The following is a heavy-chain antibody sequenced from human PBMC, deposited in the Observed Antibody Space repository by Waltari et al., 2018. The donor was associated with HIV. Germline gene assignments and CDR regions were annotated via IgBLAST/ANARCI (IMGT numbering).Heavy chain of an antibody. J-gene: IGHJ6*02. CDR1: GFPFDDYA. CDR2: ISWNSGNT. V-gene: IGHV3-9*01. D-gene: IGHD6-13*01. Sequence: EVQLVESGGGLVQPGRDLRLSCADSGFPFDDYAMHWVRHVPGKGLEWVSGISWNSGNTGYGDAVKGRFIISRDNAKNSLYLQMDSLRVEDTALYYCAKDKAASGYYFGMDVWGQGTTVTVSS. CDR3: AKDKAASGYYFGMDV.